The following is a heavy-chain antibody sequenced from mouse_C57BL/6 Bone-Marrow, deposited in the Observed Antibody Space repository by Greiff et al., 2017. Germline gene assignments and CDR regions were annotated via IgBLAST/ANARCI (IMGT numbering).Heavy chain of an antibody. V-gene: IGHV1-69*01. D-gene: IGHD1-1*01. CDR3: ARDDYYGGWYFDY. CDR2: IDPSDSYT. CDR1: GYTFTSYW. J-gene: IGHJ2*01. Sequence: QVQLQQPGAELVMPGASVKLSCKASGYTFTSYWMHWVKQRPGQGLEWIGEIDPSDSYTNYNQKFKGKSTLTVDKSSSTAYMQLSSLTSEDSAVYYCARDDYYGGWYFDYWSQGTTLTVSS.